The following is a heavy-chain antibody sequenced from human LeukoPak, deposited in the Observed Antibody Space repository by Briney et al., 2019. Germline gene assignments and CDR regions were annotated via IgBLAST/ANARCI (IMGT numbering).Heavy chain of an antibody. CDR2: ISHDGSNT. V-gene: IGHV3-30-3*01. Sequence: GGSLRLSCAASGFTFSSYAMNWVRQAPGKGLEWVSVISHDGSNTYNADSVKGRFTFSRDNSKNTLYLQMNSMRAEDTAVYYCARDVDYGGRLDNWGQGTLVTVSS. CDR1: GFTFSSYA. D-gene: IGHD4-23*01. CDR3: ARDVDYGGRLDN. J-gene: IGHJ4*02.